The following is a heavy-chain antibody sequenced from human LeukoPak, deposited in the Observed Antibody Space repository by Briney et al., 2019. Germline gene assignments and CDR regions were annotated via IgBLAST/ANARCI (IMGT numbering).Heavy chain of an antibody. CDR2: IYYSGST. J-gene: IGHJ4*02. V-gene: IGHV4-59*08. CDR1: GGSISSYY. CDR3: ARSGAYDFWSGYPHPFDY. D-gene: IGHD3-3*01. Sequence: PSETLSLTCTVSGGSISSYYWSWIRQPPGKGLEWIGYIYYSGSTYYNPSLKSRVTISVDTSKNQFSLKLSSVTAADTAVYYCARSGAYDFWSGYPHPFDYWGQGTLVTVSS.